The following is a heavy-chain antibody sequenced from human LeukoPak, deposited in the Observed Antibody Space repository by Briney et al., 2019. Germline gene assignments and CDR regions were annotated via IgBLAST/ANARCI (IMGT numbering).Heavy chain of an antibody. CDR2: ISSSSSYI. V-gene: IGHV3-21*01. CDR1: GFTFSSYS. CDR3: ARDGDYCGGDCYPYFDY. Sequence: PGGSLRLSCAASGFTFSSYSMNWVRQAPGKGLEWVSSISSSSSYIYYADSVKGRFTISRDNAKNSLYLQMSSLRAEDTAVYYCARDGDYCGGDCYPYFDYWGQGTLVTVSP. D-gene: IGHD2-21*01. J-gene: IGHJ4*02.